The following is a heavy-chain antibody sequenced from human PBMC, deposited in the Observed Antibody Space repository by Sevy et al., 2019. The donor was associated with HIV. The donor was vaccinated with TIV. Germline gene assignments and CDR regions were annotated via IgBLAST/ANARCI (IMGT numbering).Heavy chain of an antibody. CDR3: TTHRCTNGVCYNLLDY. V-gene: IGHV3-15*01. CDR1: GFTFSNAW. D-gene: IGHD2-8*01. J-gene: IGHJ4*02. CDR2: IKSKTEGGTT. Sequence: GGSQRLSCAASGFTFSNAWMSWVRQAPGKGLEWVGRIKSKTEGGTTDYSAPVKGRFTISRDDSKTTLYLQMNSLKTEDTAVYYCTTHRCTNGVCYNLLDYWGQGTLVTVSS.